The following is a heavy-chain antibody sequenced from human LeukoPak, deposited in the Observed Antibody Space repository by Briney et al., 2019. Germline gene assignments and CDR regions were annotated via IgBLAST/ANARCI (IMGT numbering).Heavy chain of an antibody. CDR3: AKLRTFYGDLDY. J-gene: IGHJ4*02. CDR1: GFTFSSYA. V-gene: IGHV3-23*01. CDR2: ISGSGGST. Sequence: PGGALRLSCAASGFTFSSYAMSWVRQAPGKGLEWVSAISGSGGSTYYADSVKGRFTISRDNSKNTLYLQMNSLRAEDTAVYYCAKLRTFYGDLDYWGQGTLVTVSS. D-gene: IGHD4-17*01.